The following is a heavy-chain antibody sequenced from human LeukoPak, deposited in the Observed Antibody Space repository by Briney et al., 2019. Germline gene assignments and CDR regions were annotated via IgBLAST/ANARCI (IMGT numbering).Heavy chain of an antibody. CDR1: GFTFSSYA. CDR3: ARVRFGESPHLAFDY. D-gene: IGHD3-10*01. Sequence: NSGGSLRLSCAASGFTFSSYAMSWVRQPPGKGLEWIGEINHSGSTNYNPSLKSRVTISVDTSKNQFSLKLSSVTAADTAVYYCARVRFGESPHLAFDYWGQGTLVTVSS. J-gene: IGHJ4*02. CDR2: INHSGST. V-gene: IGHV4-34*01.